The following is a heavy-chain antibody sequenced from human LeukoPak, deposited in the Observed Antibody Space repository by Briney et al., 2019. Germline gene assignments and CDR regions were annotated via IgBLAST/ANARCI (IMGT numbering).Heavy chain of an antibody. CDR3: AKSAMYSRGGRGYFDY. CDR2: IKQDGSEK. V-gene: IGHV3-7*03. CDR1: GFTFSSYW. J-gene: IGHJ4*02. D-gene: IGHD3-10*01. Sequence: SGGSLRLSCAASGFTFSSYWMSWVRQAPGKGLEWVANIKQDGSEKYYVDSVKGRFTISRDNAKNSLYLQMNSLRAEDTALYYCAKSAMYSRGGRGYFDYWGQGTLVTVSS.